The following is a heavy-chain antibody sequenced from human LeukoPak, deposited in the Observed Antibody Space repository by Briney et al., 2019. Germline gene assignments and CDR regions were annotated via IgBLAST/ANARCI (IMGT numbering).Heavy chain of an antibody. V-gene: IGHV2-5*02. Sequence: ESGPTLVKATQTLTLTCTFSGFSLSTTGVGVGWIRQPPGKALEWLGFIGWDDDKRYSPSLKSRLTITKDTSKNQVVLTMTNMDPVDTATYYCAHRPQGSQYSSSSWFDPWGQGTLVTVSS. D-gene: IGHD6-6*01. J-gene: IGHJ5*02. CDR3: AHRPQGSQYSSSSWFDP. CDR2: IGWDDDK. CDR1: GFSLSTTGVG.